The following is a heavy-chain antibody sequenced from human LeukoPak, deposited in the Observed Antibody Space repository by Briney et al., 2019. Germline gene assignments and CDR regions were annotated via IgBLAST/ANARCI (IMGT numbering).Heavy chain of an antibody. CDR2: ISSSSSYI. CDR3: ARDGGGRSFDY. V-gene: IGHV3-21*01. D-gene: IGHD3-3*01. J-gene: IGHJ4*02. Sequence: GGSLRLSCAASGFTFSSYSMNWVRQAPGKGLEWVSSISSSSSYIYYADSVKGRFTISRDNAKNSLYLQMNSLRAEDTAVYYCARDGGGRSFDYWGREPWSPSPQ. CDR1: GFTFSSYS.